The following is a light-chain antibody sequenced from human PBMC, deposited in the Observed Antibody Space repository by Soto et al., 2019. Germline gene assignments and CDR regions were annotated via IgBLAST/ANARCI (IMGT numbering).Light chain of an antibody. V-gene: IGKV3D-15*01. CDR1: QSVSYN. J-gene: IGKJ4*01. CDR2: EAS. Sequence: ETVMTQSPATLSVSPGDIATLSCSASQSVSYNLAWYQQKPGQAPRLLIYEASTRATGIPARFSGSASGTEFTLTISSLLSEDFAVYYCQQYNNWPLTFGGGTKVEMK. CDR3: QQYNNWPLT.